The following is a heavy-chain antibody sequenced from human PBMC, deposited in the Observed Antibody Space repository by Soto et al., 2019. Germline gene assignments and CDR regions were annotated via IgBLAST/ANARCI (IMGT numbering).Heavy chain of an antibody. D-gene: IGHD3-22*01. CDR1: GGSISSSSYY. CDR3: ARHYYDSSGYLY. V-gene: IGHV4-39*01. Sequence: SETLSLTCTVSGGSISSSSYYWGWIRQPPGKGLERIGSIYYSGSTYYNPSLKSRVTISVDTSKNQFSLKLSSVTAADTAVYYCARHYYDSSGYLYWGQGTLVTVSS. CDR2: IYYSGST. J-gene: IGHJ4*02.